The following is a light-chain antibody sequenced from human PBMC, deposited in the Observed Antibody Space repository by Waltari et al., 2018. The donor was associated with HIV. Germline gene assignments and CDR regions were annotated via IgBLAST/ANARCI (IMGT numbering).Light chain of an antibody. V-gene: IGKV1-8*01. CDR3: QRLNSYRFT. CDR2: TAS. Sequence: AIRMTQSPSSFSASTGDRVTITCRASQGISSYLAWYQQKPGKAPKLLIYTASILQSGVPSRFSGSGSGTEFTLTISSLQPEDFATYYCQRLNSYRFTFGPGTKVDIK. J-gene: IGKJ3*01. CDR1: QGISSY.